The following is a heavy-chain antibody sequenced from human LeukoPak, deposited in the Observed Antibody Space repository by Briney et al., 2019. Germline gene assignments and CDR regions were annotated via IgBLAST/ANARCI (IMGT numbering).Heavy chain of an antibody. V-gene: IGHV3-48*01. CDR1: RFTFSTYS. D-gene: IGHD3-22*01. Sequence: GGSLGLSCAASRFTFSTYSMNWVRQAPGKGLEWVSYISSSSSTIYYADSVKGRFTISRDNAKNSLYLQMNSLRAEDTAVYYCASERPAIYNSSGYLYWGQGTLVTVSS. CDR2: ISSSSSTI. CDR3: ASERPAIYNSSGYLY. J-gene: IGHJ4*02.